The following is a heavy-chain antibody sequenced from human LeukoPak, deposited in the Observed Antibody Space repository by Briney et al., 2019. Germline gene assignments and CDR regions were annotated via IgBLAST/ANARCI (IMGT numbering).Heavy chain of an antibody. CDR1: GFTFSSYS. J-gene: IGHJ4*02. V-gene: IGHV3-21*01. CDR3: ARDFDY. CDR2: ISSSSNYI. Sequence: GGSLRLSCAASGFTFSSYSMNWVRQAPGKGLEWVSSISSSSNYIYYADFVKGRFTISRDNTKNSLYLQMNSLRAEDTAVYYCARDFDYWGQGTLVTVSS.